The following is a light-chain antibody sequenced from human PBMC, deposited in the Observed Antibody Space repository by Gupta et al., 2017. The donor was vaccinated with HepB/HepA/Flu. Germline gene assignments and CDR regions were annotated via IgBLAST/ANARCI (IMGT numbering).Light chain of an antibody. Sequence: QSALTQPASVSGSPGQSITISCPGTSSDVGYYNYVSWYQQHPGKAPQLMIFDVSNRPAGVANRFSGSKSGNTASLTISGLQAEDEAEYYCSSYTSSSTPVFGGGTKLTVL. V-gene: IGLV2-14*03. J-gene: IGLJ2*01. CDR1: SSDVGYYNY. CDR2: DVS. CDR3: SSYTSSSTPV.